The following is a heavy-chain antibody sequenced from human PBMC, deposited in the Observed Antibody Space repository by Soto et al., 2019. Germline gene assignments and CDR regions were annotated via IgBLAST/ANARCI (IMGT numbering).Heavy chain of an antibody. D-gene: IGHD6-25*01. CDR1: GGTFSGYA. V-gene: IGHV1-69*13. CDR2: IIPIFGTA. Sequence: SVKVSCKASGGTFSGYAISWVRQAPGQGLEWMGGIIPIFGTANYAQKFQGRVTITADESTSTAYMELSSLRSEETAVYYCARDGGVKREYYYYYYGMDVWGQGTTVTVSS. J-gene: IGHJ6*02. CDR3: ARDGGVKREYYYYYYGMDV.